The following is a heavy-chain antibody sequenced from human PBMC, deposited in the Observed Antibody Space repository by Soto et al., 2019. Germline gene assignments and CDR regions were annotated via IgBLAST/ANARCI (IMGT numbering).Heavy chain of an antibody. CDR1: GGSISSSSYY. J-gene: IGHJ5*02. D-gene: IGHD4-4*01. V-gene: IGHV4-39*01. CDR2: IYYSGST. Sequence: SETLSVTCTVSGGSISSSSYYWGWIRQPPGKGLEWIGSIYYSGSTYYNPSLKSRVTISVDTSKNQFSLKLSSVTAADTAVYYCARQPTERGHGRTVTTTYLWFDPWGQGTLVTVSS. CDR3: ARQPTERGHGRTVTTTYLWFDP.